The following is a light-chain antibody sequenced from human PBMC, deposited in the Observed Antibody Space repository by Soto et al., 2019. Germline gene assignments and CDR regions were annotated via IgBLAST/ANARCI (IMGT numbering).Light chain of an antibody. J-gene: IGKJ5*01. Sequence: EIVVTQSPGTLSLSPGEGATLSCRASQTVSSNYLAWYQQKPGQAPRLLIYGASSRATGITDRFSGSGSGTDFTLTISRLEPEDFAVYYCQQYGNSPPIPVAQGTRLEIK. CDR2: GAS. V-gene: IGKV3-20*01. CDR3: QQYGNSPPIP. CDR1: QTVSSNY.